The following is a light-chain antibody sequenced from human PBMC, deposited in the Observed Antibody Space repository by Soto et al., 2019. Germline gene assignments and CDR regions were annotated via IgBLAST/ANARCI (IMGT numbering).Light chain of an antibody. CDR1: QSISSW. CDR2: KAS. CDR3: QQLNSFPIT. Sequence: DIQMTQSPSTLSASVGDRFTITCRASQSISSWLAWYQQKPGKAPKLLIYKASSLESGVPSRFSGSGSGTEFTLTISSLQPDDFATYYCQQLNSFPITFGQGTRREIK. V-gene: IGKV1-5*03. J-gene: IGKJ5*01.